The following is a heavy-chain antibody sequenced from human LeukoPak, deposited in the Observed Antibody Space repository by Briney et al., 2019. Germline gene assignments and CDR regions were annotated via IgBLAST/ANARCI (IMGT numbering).Heavy chain of an antibody. D-gene: IGHD4-17*01. J-gene: IGHJ4*02. CDR2: INPSGGST. CDR3: ARVGYGDDFDY. CDR1: GYTFTSYY. V-gene: IGHV1-46*01. Sequence: ASVKVSCKAPGYTFTSYYMHWVRQAPGQGLEWMGIINPSGGSTSYAQKFQGRVTMTRDTSTSTVYMELSSLRSEDTAVYYCARVGYGDDFDYWGQGTLVTVSS.